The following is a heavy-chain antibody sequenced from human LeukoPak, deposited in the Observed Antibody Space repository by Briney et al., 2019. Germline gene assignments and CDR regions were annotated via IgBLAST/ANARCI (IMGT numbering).Heavy chain of an antibody. V-gene: IGHV3-30-3*01. CDR1: GFTFSSYT. D-gene: IGHD4-11*01. CDR3: AREDYSNRLAYYYYGMDV. Sequence: GRSLRLSCAASGFTFSSYTMHWVRQAPGKGLEWVAVISYDGSNKYYADSVKGRFTTSRDNSKNALYLQMNSLRAEDTAVYYCAREDYSNRLAYYYYGMDVWGQETTVTVSS. J-gene: IGHJ6*02. CDR2: ISYDGSNK.